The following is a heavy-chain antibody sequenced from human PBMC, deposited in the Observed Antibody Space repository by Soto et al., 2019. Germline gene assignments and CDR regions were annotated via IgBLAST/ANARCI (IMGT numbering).Heavy chain of an antibody. CDR2: INPNSGGT. D-gene: IGHD2-2*01. CDR1: GYTFTGYY. CDR3: ARVAEGYCSSTSCPFDY. V-gene: IGHV1-2*04. Sequence: QVQLVQSGAEVKKPGASVKVSCKASGYTFTGYYMYWVRQAPGQGLEWMGWINPNSGGTNYAQKFQGWVTMTRDTSISTAYMELSRLRSDDTAVYYCARVAEGYCSSTSCPFDYWGQGTLVTVSS. J-gene: IGHJ4*02.